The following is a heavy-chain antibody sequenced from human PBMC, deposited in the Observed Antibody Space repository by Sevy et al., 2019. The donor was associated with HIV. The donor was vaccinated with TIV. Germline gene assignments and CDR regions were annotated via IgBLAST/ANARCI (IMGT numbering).Heavy chain of an antibody. J-gene: IGHJ4*02. CDR2: ISGSGGST. CDR1: GFTFSSYA. D-gene: IGHD4-17*01. V-gene: IGHV3-23*01. CDR3: AKAYGDYEIGDY. Sequence: QLGGSLRLSCAASGFTFSSYAMSWVRQAPGKGLEWVSAISGSGGSTYYADSVKGRFTISRDNSKNTLYLQMNSLRAEDTAVYYCAKAYGDYEIGDYWGQGTLVTVSS.